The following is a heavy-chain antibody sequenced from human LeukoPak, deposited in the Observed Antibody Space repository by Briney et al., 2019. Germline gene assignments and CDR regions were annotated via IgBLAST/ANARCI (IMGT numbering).Heavy chain of an antibody. V-gene: IGHV3-30*04. J-gene: IGHJ4*02. D-gene: IGHD6-13*01. CDR2: ISYDGSNK. CDR3: AGTWSSSWYYFDY. Sequence: GGSLRLSCAASGFTFSSYAMHWVRQAPGKGLEWVAVISYDGSNKYYADSVKGRFTISRDNSKNTLYLQMNSLRAEDTAVYYCAGTWSSSWYYFDYWGQGTLVTVSS. CDR1: GFTFSSYA.